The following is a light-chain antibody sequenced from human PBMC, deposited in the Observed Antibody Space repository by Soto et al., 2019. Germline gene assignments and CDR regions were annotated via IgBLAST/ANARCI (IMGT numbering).Light chain of an antibody. CDR1: QSISSSY. V-gene: IGKV3-20*01. CDR3: QQYGSSSYT. CDR2: AAS. J-gene: IGKJ2*01. Sequence: EIVLTQSPGTLSLSPGERATLSCRASQSISSSYLAWYQQKPGQAPRLLIYAASSRATGIPDRFSGSGSGVDFTLTISRLEPEDFAVYYCQQYGSSSYTFGQGTQLETK.